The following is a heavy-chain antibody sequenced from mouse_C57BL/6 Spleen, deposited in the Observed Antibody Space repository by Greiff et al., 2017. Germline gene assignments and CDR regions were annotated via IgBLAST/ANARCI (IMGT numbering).Heavy chain of an antibody. CDR1: GFTFSSYA. D-gene: IGHD2-12*01. CDR3: TRGGYDYWYFDV. CDR2: ISSGGDYI. Sequence: EVKLMESGEGLVKPGGSLKLSCAASGFTFSSYAMSWVRQTPEKRLEWVAYISSGGDYIYYADTVKGRFTISRDNARNTLYLQMSSLKSEDTAMYYCTRGGYDYWYFDVWGTGTTVTVSS. J-gene: IGHJ1*03. V-gene: IGHV5-9-1*02.